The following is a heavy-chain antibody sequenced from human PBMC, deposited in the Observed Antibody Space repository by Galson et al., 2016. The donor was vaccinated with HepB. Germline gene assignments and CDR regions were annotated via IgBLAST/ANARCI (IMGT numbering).Heavy chain of an antibody. Sequence: CAISGDSVSSNDAIWNWIRQSPSRGLEWLGRTYYRSKWYNHYAVSVKSRITIDPDTSRNQISLQLNPVTPEDTAVYYCARDTSTWDGLGTEYFHHWGQGTLVTVSS. CDR1: GDSVSSNDAI. J-gene: IGHJ1*01. CDR2: TYYRSKWYN. V-gene: IGHV6-1*01. D-gene: IGHD2-2*01. CDR3: ARDTSTWDGLGTEYFHH.